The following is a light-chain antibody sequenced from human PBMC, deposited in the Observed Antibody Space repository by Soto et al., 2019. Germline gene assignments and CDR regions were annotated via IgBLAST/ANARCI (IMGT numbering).Light chain of an antibody. J-gene: IGKJ1*01. CDR1: QSVYSSY. V-gene: IGKV3-20*01. CDR2: DAS. CDR3: HQYGSSPWT. Sequence: EVMFTQSPGTLSLSPGERATLSCRASQSVYSSYLAWYQQRPGQAPRLLFYDASIRATGIPDRFSGSGSGTDFSLTISRLEPEDFAVYYCHQYGSSPWTFGQGTKVDI.